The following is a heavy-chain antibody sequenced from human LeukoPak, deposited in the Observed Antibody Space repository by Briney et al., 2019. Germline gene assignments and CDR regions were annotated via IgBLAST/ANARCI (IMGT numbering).Heavy chain of an antibody. CDR1: GGSFSRYY. CDR3: ARGVSGSYGYYFDY. Sequence: SETLSLTCAVYGGSFSRYYWSWIRQPPGKGLEWIGEINHSGSTNYNPSLKSRVTISVDASKNQFSLKLSSVTAADTAVYYCARGVSGSYGYYFDYWGQGTLVTVSS. CDR2: INHSGST. J-gene: IGHJ4*02. D-gene: IGHD1-26*01. V-gene: IGHV4-34*01.